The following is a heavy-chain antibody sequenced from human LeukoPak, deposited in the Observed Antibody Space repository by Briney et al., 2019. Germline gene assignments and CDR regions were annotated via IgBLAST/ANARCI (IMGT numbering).Heavy chain of an antibody. CDR1: GFTFSSYW. J-gene: IGHJ6*03. CDR2: INSDGSST. Sequence: GGSLRLSCAASGFTFSSYWMHWVRQAPGKGLVWVSRINSDGSSTSYADSVKGRFTISRDNAKNTLYLQMNSLRAEDTAVYYCARSTGSYYDYYYYYYMDVWGKGTTVTVSS. D-gene: IGHD1-26*01. CDR3: ARSTGSYYDYYYYYYMDV. V-gene: IGHV3-74*01.